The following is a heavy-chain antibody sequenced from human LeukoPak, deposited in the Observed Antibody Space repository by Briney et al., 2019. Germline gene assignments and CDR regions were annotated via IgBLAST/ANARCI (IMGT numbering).Heavy chain of an antibody. D-gene: IGHD2-15*01. CDR3: ARGQNFVVVVAATIGSWFDP. CDR1: GFTFSSYS. V-gene: IGHV3-21*01. Sequence: PGGSLRLSCAASGFTFSSYSMNWVRQAPGKGLEWVSSISSSSSYIYYADSVKGRFTISRDNAKNSLYLQMNGLRAEDTAVYYCARGQNFVVVVAATIGSWFDPWGQGTLVTVSS. CDR2: ISSSSSYI. J-gene: IGHJ5*02.